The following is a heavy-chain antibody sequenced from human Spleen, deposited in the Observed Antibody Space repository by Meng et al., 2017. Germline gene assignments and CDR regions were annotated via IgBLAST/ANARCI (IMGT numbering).Heavy chain of an antibody. V-gene: IGHV3-9*01. CDR2: ISWNSGSI. D-gene: IGHD3-22*01. CDR3: ARDDSSGYYYFQN. J-gene: IGHJ1*01. Sequence: SLKISCAASGFTFDDYAMHWVRQAPGKGLEWVSGISWNSGSIGYADSVKGRFTISRDNAKNALYLQMNSLRAEDTAVYYCARDDSSGYYYFQNWGQGTLVTVSS. CDR1: GFTFDDYA.